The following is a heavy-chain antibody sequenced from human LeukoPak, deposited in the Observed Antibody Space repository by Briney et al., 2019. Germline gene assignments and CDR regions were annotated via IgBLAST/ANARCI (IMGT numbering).Heavy chain of an antibody. CDR3: ARDYADYGSGSFFYYYYYMDV. CDR1: GFTFSSYS. J-gene: IGHJ6*03. CDR2: INSDGSST. D-gene: IGHD3-10*01. V-gene: IGHV3-74*01. Sequence: GGSLRLSCAASGFTFSSYSMNWVRQAPGKGLVWVSRINSDGSSTSYADSVKGRFTISRDNAKNTLYLQMNSLRAEDTAVYYCARDYADYGSGSFFYYYYYMDVWGKGTTVTISS.